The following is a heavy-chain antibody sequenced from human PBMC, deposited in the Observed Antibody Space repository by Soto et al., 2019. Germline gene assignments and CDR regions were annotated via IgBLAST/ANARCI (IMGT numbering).Heavy chain of an antibody. CDR2: ISAYNGNT. CDR3: ARDSGRTMYYYYYGMDV. J-gene: IGHJ6*02. Sequence: QVQLVQSGAEVKKPGASVKVSCKASGYTFTSYGISWVRQAPGQGLEWMGWISAYNGNTNYAQKLQGRVTMTTDTSTSTAYMELRSLRSDDTAVYYCARDSGRTMYYYYYGMDVWGQGTTVTVSS. D-gene: IGHD5-12*01. CDR1: GYTFTSYG. V-gene: IGHV1-18*01.